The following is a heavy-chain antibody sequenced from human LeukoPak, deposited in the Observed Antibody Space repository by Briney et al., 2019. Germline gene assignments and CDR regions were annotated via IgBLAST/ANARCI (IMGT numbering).Heavy chain of an antibody. J-gene: IGHJ4*02. V-gene: IGHV3-7*01. CDR2: IKHDGSEK. CDR1: GFTFSSYW. CDR3: ARDGTSFGLGY. D-gene: IGHD3-16*01. Sequence: GGSLRLSCAASGFTFSSYWMSWVRQAPGKGLEWVANIKHDGSEKYYVASVKGRFTISKDNAKNSLYLQMNSLRTEDTAVYYCARDGTSFGLGYWGQGTLVTVSS.